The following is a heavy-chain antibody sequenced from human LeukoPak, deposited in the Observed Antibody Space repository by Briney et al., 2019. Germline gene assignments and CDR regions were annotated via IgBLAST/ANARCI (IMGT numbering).Heavy chain of an antibody. CDR2: IYYSGST. Sequence: PSETLSLTCTVSGGSISSYYWSWIRQPPGKGLEWIGYIYYSGSTNFNPSLKSRVTISADTSKNQFSLKLSSVTAADTAVYYCARGGRYGGGWPYFDYWGQGSLVTVSS. CDR1: GGSISSYY. D-gene: IGHD6-19*01. J-gene: IGHJ4*02. CDR3: ARGGRYGGGWPYFDY. V-gene: IGHV4-59*01.